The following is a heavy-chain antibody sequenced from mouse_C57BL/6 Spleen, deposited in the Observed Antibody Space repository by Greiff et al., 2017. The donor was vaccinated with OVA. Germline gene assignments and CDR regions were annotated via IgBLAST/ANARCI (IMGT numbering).Heavy chain of an antibody. Sequence: EVQLQQSGPELVKPGASVKISCKASGYTFTDYYMNWVKQSHGKSLEWIGDINPNNGGTSYNQKFKGKATLTVDKSSSTAYMELRSLTSEDSAVDYCATYYYGSSLYAMDYWGQGTSVTVSS. CDR3: ATYYYGSSLYAMDY. CDR2: INPNNGGT. J-gene: IGHJ4*01. V-gene: IGHV1-26*01. D-gene: IGHD1-1*01. CDR1: GYTFTDYY.